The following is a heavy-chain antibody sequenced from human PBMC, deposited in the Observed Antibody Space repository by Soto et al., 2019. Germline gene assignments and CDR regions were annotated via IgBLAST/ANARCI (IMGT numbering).Heavy chain of an antibody. V-gene: IGHV3-21*04. CDR1: GFTFSSYS. CDR3: ARDGIAVAASDY. D-gene: IGHD6-19*01. CDR2: ISSSGSNI. Sequence: GGSLRLSCAASGFTFSSYSMNWVRQAPGKGLEWVSYISSSGSNIYYADSVKGRFTISRDNAKNSLYLQMNSLRAEDTAVYYCARDGIAVAASDYWGQGTLVTVSS. J-gene: IGHJ4*02.